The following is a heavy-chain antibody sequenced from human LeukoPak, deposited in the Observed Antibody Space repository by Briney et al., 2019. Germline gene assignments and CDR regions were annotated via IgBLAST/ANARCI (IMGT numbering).Heavy chain of an antibody. CDR2: ISGHNGNT. CDR1: GYSFTSYG. V-gene: IGHV1-18*01. D-gene: IGHD3-3*01. J-gene: IGHJ4*02. Sequence: RASVKVSCKASGYSFTSYGISWVRQAPGQGLEWMGWISGHNGNTECAQKFQGRVTMTTDTSTSTAYLELRSLRSDDTAVYYCARSGSGSSDYWGQGTLVTVSS. CDR3: ARSGSGSSDY.